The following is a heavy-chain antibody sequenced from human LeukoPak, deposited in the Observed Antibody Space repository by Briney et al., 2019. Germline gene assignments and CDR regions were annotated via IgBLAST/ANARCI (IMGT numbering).Heavy chain of an antibody. CDR3: ARDPLYYYDSSGYEYFQH. Sequence: PGGSLRLSCSASGFPFSSYGMHWVRQAPGKGLEWVAVIWYDGSNKYYADSVKGRFTISRDNSKNTLYLQMNSLRAEDTAVYYCARDPLYYYDSSGYEYFQHSGEGALVTVSS. D-gene: IGHD3-22*01. CDR1: GFPFSSYG. V-gene: IGHV3-33*08. CDR2: IWYDGSNK. J-gene: IGHJ1*01.